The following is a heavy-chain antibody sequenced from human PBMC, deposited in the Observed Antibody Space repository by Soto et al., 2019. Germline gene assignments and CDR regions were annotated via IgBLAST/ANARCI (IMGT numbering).Heavy chain of an antibody. Sequence: QVQLVQSGAEVKKPGASVKVSCKASDYTFTSYGISWVREAPGQGLEWMGWISAYNGNTNYAQKLQGRVTMSTDTSTSTAYMELRSLRSDDTAVYYCAITKGGAPLDAFDIWGQGTMVTVSS. V-gene: IGHV1-18*01. J-gene: IGHJ3*02. D-gene: IGHD2-8*01. CDR1: DYTFTSYG. CDR2: ISAYNGNT. CDR3: AITKGGAPLDAFDI.